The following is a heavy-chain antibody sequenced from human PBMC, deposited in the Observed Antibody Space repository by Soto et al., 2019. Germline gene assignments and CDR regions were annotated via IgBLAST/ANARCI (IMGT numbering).Heavy chain of an antibody. Sequence: EVQLLESGGGLVQPGGSLRLSCAASGSTFSSYAMSWVRQAPGKGLEWVSAISGSGGSTYYADSVKGRFTISRDNPKNTLYLQMNSLRAEDTAVYYCAKELLYSSSWSYFDYWGQGTLVTVSS. CDR2: ISGSGGST. D-gene: IGHD6-13*01. CDR1: GSTFSSYA. J-gene: IGHJ4*02. V-gene: IGHV3-23*01. CDR3: AKELLYSSSWSYFDY.